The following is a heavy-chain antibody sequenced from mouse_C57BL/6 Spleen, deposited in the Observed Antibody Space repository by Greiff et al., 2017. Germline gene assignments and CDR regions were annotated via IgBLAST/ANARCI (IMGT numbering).Heavy chain of an antibody. D-gene: IGHD1-1*01. J-gene: IGHJ4*01. CDR3: ASNYYGSTIYYAMDY. V-gene: IGHV1-55*01. CDR1: GYTFTSYW. Sequence: VQLQQPGAELVKPGASVKMSCKASGYTFTSYWITWVKQRPGQGLEWIGDIYPGSGSTNYNEKFKSKATLTVDTSSSTAYMQLSSLTSEDSAVYYCASNYYGSTIYYAMDYWGQGTSVTVSS. CDR2: IYPGSGST.